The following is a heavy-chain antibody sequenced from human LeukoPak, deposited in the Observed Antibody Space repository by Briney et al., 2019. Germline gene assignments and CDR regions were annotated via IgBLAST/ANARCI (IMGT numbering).Heavy chain of an antibody. CDR2: ISSSSSYI. Sequence: KPGGSLRLSCAASGFTFSSYSMNWLRQAPGKGLEWVSSISSSSSYIYYADSVKGRFTISRDNAKNSLYLQMNSLRAEDTAVYYCARELSGWSPPRVYWFDPWGQGTLVTVSS. D-gene: IGHD6-19*01. V-gene: IGHV3-21*01. J-gene: IGHJ5*02. CDR3: ARELSGWSPPRVYWFDP. CDR1: GFTFSSYS.